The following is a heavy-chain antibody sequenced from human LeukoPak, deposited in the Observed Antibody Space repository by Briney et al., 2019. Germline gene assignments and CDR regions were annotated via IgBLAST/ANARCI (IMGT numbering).Heavy chain of an antibody. Sequence: GGSLRPSCAASGFTFSRYATSWVRQAPGKGLEWVSAISGSGGSTYYADSVKGRFTISRDNSKNTLYLQMNSLRAEDTAVYYCATEPSYYGSGNDYWGQGTLVTVSS. CDR1: GFTFSRYA. CDR2: ISGSGGST. CDR3: ATEPSYYGSGNDY. J-gene: IGHJ4*02. D-gene: IGHD3-10*01. V-gene: IGHV3-23*01.